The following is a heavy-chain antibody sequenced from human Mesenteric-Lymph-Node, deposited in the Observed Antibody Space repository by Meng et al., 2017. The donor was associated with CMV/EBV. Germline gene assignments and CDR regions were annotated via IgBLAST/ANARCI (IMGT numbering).Heavy chain of an antibody. V-gene: IGHV1-69*05. D-gene: IGHD5-24*01. CDR1: GGTFSSYA. CDR2: IISIFGTT. CDR3: ARGGDGYNYYYYGMDV. J-gene: IGHJ6*02. Sequence: SVKVSCKASGGTFSSYAISWVRQAPGQGLEWMGGIISIFGTTNYAQKFQGRVTITTDESTSTAYMELNSLRFEDTAVYYCARGGDGYNYYYYGMDVWGLGTTVTVSS.